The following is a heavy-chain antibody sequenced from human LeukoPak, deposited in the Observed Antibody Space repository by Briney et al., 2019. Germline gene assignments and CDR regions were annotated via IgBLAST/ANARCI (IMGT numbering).Heavy chain of an antibody. D-gene: IGHD1-26*01. V-gene: IGHV1-45*02. J-gene: IGHJ3*02. CDR3: ATWDHDAFDI. CDR2: ITPFNGNT. CDR1: GYTFTYRY. Sequence: SVKVSCKASGYTFTYRYLQWVRQAPGQALEWMGWITPFNGNTNYAQKFQDRVTITRDRSMSTAYMELSSLRSEDTAMYYCATWDHDAFDIWGQGTMVTVSS.